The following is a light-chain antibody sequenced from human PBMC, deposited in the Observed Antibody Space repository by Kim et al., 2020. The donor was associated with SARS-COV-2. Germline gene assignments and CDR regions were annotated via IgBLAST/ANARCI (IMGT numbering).Light chain of an antibody. Sequence: SASVGDRVTITCRASQSISTWLAWYQEKPGKAPKLLIYDASSLESGVPSRFSGSGSGTEFTLTISSLQPDDLATYYCQQYNSYSQTFGQGTKLEI. J-gene: IGKJ2*01. V-gene: IGKV1-5*01. CDR1: QSISTW. CDR2: DAS. CDR3: QQYNSYSQT.